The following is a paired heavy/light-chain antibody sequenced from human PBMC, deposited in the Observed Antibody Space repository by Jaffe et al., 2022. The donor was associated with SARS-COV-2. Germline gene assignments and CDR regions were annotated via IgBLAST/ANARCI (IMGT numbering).Heavy chain of an antibody. Sequence: QVQLIESGGGVVQPGTSLRLSCAASGFTFSNYAMHWVRQAPGQGLEWLTVISTDGDSTYYADSLRGRFTISRDNSKNTLSLQMNGLRPDDTAVYYCAREGGEYTSRLVYYYYFQMNVWGQGATVTVSS. J-gene: IGHJ6*02. CDR3: AREGGEYTSRLVYYYYFQMNV. V-gene: IGHV3-30-3*01. CDR1: GFTFSNYA. CDR2: ISTDGDST. D-gene: IGHD1-26*01.
Light chain of an antibody. CDR1: SSNIGSNY. V-gene: IGLV1-51*01. Sequence: QSLLTQPPSVSAAPGQKITISCSGSSSNIGSNYVSWYQQFPGTAPKLLIYDNNKRPSGIPDRFSGSKSDTSATLGITGLQTGDEADYYCGAWDSSLSRGVFGGGTKLTVL. J-gene: IGLJ2*01. CDR2: DNN. CDR3: GAWDSSLSRGV.